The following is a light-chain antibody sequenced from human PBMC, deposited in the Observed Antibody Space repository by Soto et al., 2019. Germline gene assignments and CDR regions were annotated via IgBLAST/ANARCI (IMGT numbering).Light chain of an antibody. CDR3: QQYETNPKT. Sequence: DIQMTQSPSTLSAFVGDRVTITCRASQSISNWLAWYQQKPGTAPKILIYDASTLDSGVSSRFSGSGSGTEFTLTISRLQPEDFATYYCQQYETNPKTFGQGPKVDIK. CDR2: DAS. V-gene: IGKV1-5*01. J-gene: IGKJ1*01. CDR1: QSISNW.